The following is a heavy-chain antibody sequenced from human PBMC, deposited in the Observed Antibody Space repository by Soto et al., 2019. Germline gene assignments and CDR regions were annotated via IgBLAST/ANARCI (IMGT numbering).Heavy chain of an antibody. Sequence: GGSLRLSCAASGFTFSSYGMHWVRQAPGKGLEWVAVISYDGSNKYYADSVKGRFTISRDNSKNTLYLQMNSLRAEDTAVYYCARSQYSGSYQGLGYFQHWGQGT. CDR1: GFTFSSYG. D-gene: IGHD1-26*01. V-gene: IGHV3-30*03. J-gene: IGHJ1*01. CDR2: ISYDGSNK. CDR3: ARSQYSGSYQGLGYFQH.